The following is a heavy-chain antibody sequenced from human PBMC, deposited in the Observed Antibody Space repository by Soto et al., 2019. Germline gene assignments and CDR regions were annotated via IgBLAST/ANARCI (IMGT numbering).Heavy chain of an antibody. V-gene: IGHV3-33*06. J-gene: IGHJ3*02. Sequence: GGSLRLSCAASGFTFSSYGMHWVRQAPGKGLEWVAVIWYDGSNKYYADSVKGRFTISRDNSKNTLYLQMNSLRAEDTAVYYCAKPYYDFWSGPFDAFDIWGQGTMVTVSS. CDR2: IWYDGSNK. D-gene: IGHD3-3*01. CDR3: AKPYYDFWSGPFDAFDI. CDR1: GFTFSSYG.